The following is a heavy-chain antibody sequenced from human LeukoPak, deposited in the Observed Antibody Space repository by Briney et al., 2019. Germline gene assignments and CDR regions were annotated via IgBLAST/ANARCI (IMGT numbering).Heavy chain of an antibody. CDR1: GYTFTGYY. CDR2: INPNSGGT. J-gene: IGHJ3*02. V-gene: IGHV1-2*02. Sequence: ASVKVSCKASGYTFTGYYMHWVRQAPGQGLEWMGWINPNSGGTNYAQKFQGRVTMTRDTSISTAYMELSRLRSDDTAVYYCARENIGVADAFDIWGQGTMVTVSS. CDR3: ARENIGVADAFDI. D-gene: IGHD3-3*01.